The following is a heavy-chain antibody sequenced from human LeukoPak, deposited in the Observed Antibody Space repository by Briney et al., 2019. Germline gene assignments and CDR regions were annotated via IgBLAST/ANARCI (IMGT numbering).Heavy chain of an antibody. CDR2: INPDGSTT. CDR1: GFTFSRYW. CDR3: ARMYSSSSPCDY. J-gene: IGHJ4*02. Sequence: GALRLSCAASGFTFSRYWIHWVRQAPGKGLEWVSRINPDGSTTTYADSVKGRFTISRDNAKNTVYLQMNSLRAEDTAVYYCARMYSSSSPCDYWGQGTLVTVSS. D-gene: IGHD6-6*01. V-gene: IGHV3-74*01.